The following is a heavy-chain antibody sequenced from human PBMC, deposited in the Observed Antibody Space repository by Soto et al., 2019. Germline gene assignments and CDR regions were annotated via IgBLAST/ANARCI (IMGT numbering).Heavy chain of an antibody. CDR3: ATNYAYYYYGMDV. CDR2: IYYSGST. V-gene: IGHV4-39*01. Sequence: PSETLSLTCTVSGGSISSSSYYWGWIRQPPGKGLEWIGSIYYSGSTYYNPSLKSRVTISVDTSKNQFSLKLSSVTAGDTAVYYCATNYAYYYYGMDVWGQGTTVTVSS. CDR1: GGSISSSSYY. D-gene: IGHD4-4*01. J-gene: IGHJ6*02.